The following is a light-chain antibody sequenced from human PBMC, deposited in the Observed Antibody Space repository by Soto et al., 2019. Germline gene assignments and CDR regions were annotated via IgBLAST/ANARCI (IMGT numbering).Light chain of an antibody. CDR3: QHYSTWLWT. Sequence: EIVMTQSSATLSVSPGERATLSCRASQSVDSKLAWYQQKPGQGPRLLIYGASSRATGIPARFSGSGSGTEFTLTISSLQSEDFAVYYCQHYSTWLWTFGQGTQVEIK. V-gene: IGKV3-15*01. J-gene: IGKJ1*01. CDR2: GAS. CDR1: QSVDSK.